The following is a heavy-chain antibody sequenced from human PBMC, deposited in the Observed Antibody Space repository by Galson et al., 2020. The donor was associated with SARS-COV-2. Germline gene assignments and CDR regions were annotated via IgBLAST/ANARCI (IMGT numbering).Heavy chain of an antibody. J-gene: IGHJ4*02. CDR1: GLTFSSYG. V-gene: IGHV3-33*06. CDR3: AKDLDGGSWSYFDY. Sequence: GGSLRLSCAASGLTFSSYGMYWVRQAPGKGLEWVAVIWYDGSNKYYADSVKGRFTISRDNSKNTLYLQMNSLRAEDTAVYYCAKDLDGGSWSYFDYWGQGTLVTVSS. CDR2: IWYDGSNK. D-gene: IGHD2-15*01.